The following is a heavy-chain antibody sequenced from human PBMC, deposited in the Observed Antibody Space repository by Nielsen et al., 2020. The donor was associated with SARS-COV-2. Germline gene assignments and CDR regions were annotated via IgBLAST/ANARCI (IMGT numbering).Heavy chain of an antibody. D-gene: IGHD7-27*01. CDR1: GGSITTYY. J-gene: IGHJ4*02. Sequence: GSLRLSCAVSGGSITTYYWHWIRQSPGKGLEWIGYIYYSANTNYNPSLKSRVTISVDTSKNQFSLKLSSVTAADTAVYYCARDDDNWGSLAYWGQGTLVTVSS. V-gene: IGHV4-59*13. CDR2: IYYSANT. CDR3: ARDDDNWGSLAY.